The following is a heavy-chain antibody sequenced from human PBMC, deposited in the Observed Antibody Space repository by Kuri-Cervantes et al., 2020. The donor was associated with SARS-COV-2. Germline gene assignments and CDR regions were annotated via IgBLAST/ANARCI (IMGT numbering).Heavy chain of an antibody. V-gene: IGHV4-59*01. CDR1: GGSINGYY. D-gene: IGHD4-11*01. J-gene: IGHJ4*02. Sequence: SETLSLTCSVSGGSINGYYWSWIRQAPGKGLEWLGHVYYDGTTNYNPSLKRRATISLATSKSQFFLQLDSVTAADTAVYFCARASTSFDDWGQGTPVTVSS. CDR3: ARASTSFDD. CDR2: VYYDGTT.